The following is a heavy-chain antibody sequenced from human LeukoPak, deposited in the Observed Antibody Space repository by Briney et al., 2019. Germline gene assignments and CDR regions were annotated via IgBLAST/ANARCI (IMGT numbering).Heavy chain of an antibody. CDR2: IYYIGST. V-gene: IGHV4-59*01. Sequence: SETLSLTCTVSGGSISSYYWTWIRQPPGKGLEWIGYIYYIGSTNYNPSLKSRVTISVDTSKNKFSLRLSSVTAADTAVYYCAREVSTNPHFDYWGQGTLVTVSS. CDR3: AREVSTNPHFDY. D-gene: IGHD5/OR15-5a*01. J-gene: IGHJ4*02. CDR1: GGSISSYY.